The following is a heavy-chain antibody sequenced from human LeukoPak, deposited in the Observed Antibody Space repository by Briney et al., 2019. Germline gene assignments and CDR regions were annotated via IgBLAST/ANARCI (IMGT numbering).Heavy chain of an antibody. D-gene: IGHD1-26*01. V-gene: IGHV3-53*01. CDR1: GFTVRNNY. Sequence: GGSLRLSCAASGFTVRNNYMSWVRQAPGKGLEWVSVIYSGGSAYYADSVKGRFTFSKDNSRNTLYLQMTDLRVEDTAVYYCARGVGQDAFDIWGQGTMVTVSS. CDR3: ARGVGQDAFDI. J-gene: IGHJ3*02. CDR2: IYSGGSA.